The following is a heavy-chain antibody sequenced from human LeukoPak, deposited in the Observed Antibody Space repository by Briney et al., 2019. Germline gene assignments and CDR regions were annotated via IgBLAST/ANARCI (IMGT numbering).Heavy chain of an antibody. J-gene: IGHJ6*03. CDR1: GYTFTGYY. D-gene: IGHD2-2*02. CDR2: INPNSGGT. CDR3: ARTLYPKDYMDV. V-gene: IGHV1-2*02. Sequence: ASVKVSCKASGYTFTGYYMHWVRQAPGQGLEWMGWINPNSGGTNYARKFQGRVTMTRDTSISTAYMELSRLRSDDTAVYYCARTLYPKDYMDVWGKGTTVTVSS.